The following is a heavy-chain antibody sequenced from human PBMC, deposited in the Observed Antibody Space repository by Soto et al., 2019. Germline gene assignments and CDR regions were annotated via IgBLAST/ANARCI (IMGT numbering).Heavy chain of an antibody. Sequence: QVQLVQSGAEVKKPGSSVKVSCKASGGTFSSYAISWVRQAPGQGLEWMGGIIPIFGTANYAQKFQGRVTITADESTSTAYMELSSLRSEDTAVYYCAREVRGYSYGEPYYFDYWGQGTLVTVSS. CDR2: IIPIFGTA. CDR3: AREVRGYSYGEPYYFDY. CDR1: GGTFSSYA. V-gene: IGHV1-69*12. J-gene: IGHJ4*02. D-gene: IGHD5-18*01.